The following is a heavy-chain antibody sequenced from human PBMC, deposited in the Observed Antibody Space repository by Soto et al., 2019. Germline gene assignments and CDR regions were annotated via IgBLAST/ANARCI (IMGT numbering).Heavy chain of an antibody. CDR2: MNPNSGNT. CDR3: AREEAAAGTPPDY. CDR1: GYTFTSDD. D-gene: IGHD6-13*01. V-gene: IGHV1-8*01. Sequence: GASVKVSCKASGYTFTSDDINWVRQATGQGLEWMGWMNPNSGNTGYAQKFQGRVTMTRNTSISTAYMELSSLRSEDTAVYYCAREEAAAGTPPDYWGQGTLVTVSS. J-gene: IGHJ4*02.